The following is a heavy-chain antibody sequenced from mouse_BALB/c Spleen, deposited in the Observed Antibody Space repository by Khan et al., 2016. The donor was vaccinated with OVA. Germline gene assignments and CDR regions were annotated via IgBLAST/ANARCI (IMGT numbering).Heavy chain of an antibody. CDR2: INPYNGFT. V-gene: IGHV1-18*01. J-gene: IGHJ3*01. D-gene: IGHD1-1*01. CDR3: ARGNYYGSNSWFAY. Sequence: VQLQQSGPELVKPGASMKISCKASGYSFTDYTMNWVKQSRGKNLEWIGLINPYNGFTTYNQKFKGKATLTVDKSSNTAYMELLSLTSEDSAVYYCARGNYYGSNSWFAYWGQGTLVTVSA. CDR1: GYSFTDYT.